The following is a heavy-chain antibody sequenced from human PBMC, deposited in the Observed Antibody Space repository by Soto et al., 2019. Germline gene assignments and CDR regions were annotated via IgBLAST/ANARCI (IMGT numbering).Heavy chain of an antibody. CDR3: ARVKGGYDLGNYFDF. D-gene: IGHD5-12*01. CDR2: LNWNGDTT. V-gene: IGHV3-20*01. Sequence: EVQLVESGGGVVRPGGSLRLSCAASGFTCDGYAMSWVRQFPGKVLEWVSGLNWNGDTTGYSDSVKGRFTISRDNVKNSLYLQMSSLRAEDTALYHCARVKGGYDLGNYFDFWGKGALVTVSS. J-gene: IGHJ4*02. CDR1: GFTCDGYA.